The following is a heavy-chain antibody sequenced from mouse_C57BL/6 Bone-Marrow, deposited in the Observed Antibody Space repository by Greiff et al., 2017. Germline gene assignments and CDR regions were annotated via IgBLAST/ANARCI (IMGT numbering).Heavy chain of an antibody. J-gene: IGHJ3*01. Sequence: QVQLQQPGAELVKPGASVKLSCKASGYTFTSYWMHWVKQRPGQGLEWIGMIHPNSGSTNYNEKFKSKATLTVDKSSSTAYMQLSSLTSEDSAVYYGASDYGSSYSFAYWGQGTLVTVSA. D-gene: IGHD1-1*01. V-gene: IGHV1-64*01. CDR2: IHPNSGST. CDR3: ASDYGSSYSFAY. CDR1: GYTFTSYW.